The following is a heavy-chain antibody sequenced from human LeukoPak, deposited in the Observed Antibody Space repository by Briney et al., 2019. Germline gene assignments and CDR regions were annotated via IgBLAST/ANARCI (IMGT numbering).Heavy chain of an antibody. CDR1: GGSFSGYY. J-gene: IGHJ5*02. CDR2: INHSGST. CDR3: ARGGVVVPAATTLNWFDP. Sequence: SETLSLTCAVYGGSFSGYYWSWIRQPTGKGLEWIGEINHSGSTNYNPSLKSRVTISVDTSKNQFSLKLSSVTAADTAVYYCARGGVVVPAATTLNWFDPWGQGTLVTVSS. V-gene: IGHV4-34*01. D-gene: IGHD2-2*01.